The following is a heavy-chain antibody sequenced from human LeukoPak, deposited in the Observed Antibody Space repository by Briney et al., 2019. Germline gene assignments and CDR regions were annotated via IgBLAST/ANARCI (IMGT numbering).Heavy chain of an antibody. CDR2: MTGSSGST. J-gene: IGHJ4*02. V-gene: IGHV3-23*01. D-gene: IGHD3-10*01. Sequence: GGSLRLSCAASGFTFKDYATSWVRQAPGTGLEWVSSMTGSSGSTYYADSVKGRFTISRDNSKNILFLQMNSLRADDTAIYYCARSSTNMVLYYFDFWGQGTLVPVSS. CDR3: ARSSTNMVLYYFDF. CDR1: GFTFKDYA.